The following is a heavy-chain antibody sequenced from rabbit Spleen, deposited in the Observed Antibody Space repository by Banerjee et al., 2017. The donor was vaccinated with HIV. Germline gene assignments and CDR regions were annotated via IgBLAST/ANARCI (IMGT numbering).Heavy chain of an antibody. CDR2: INSFTGRP. V-gene: IGHV1S45*01. CDR1: GFDFSDGHV. CDR3: ARDTGSSFASYGMDL. Sequence: QEQVVESGGGLVHPGGSLALTCKASGFDFSDGHVISWVRQAPGKGLEWIASINSFTGRPVYATWAKGRFTCSKTSSTTVTLQMTSLTVADTATYFCARDTGSSFASYGMDLWGPGTLVTVS. D-gene: IGHD8-1*01. J-gene: IGHJ6*01.